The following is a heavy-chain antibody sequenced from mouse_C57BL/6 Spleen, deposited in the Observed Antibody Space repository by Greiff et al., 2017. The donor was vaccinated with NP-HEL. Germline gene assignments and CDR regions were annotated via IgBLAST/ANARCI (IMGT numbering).Heavy chain of an antibody. CDR2: IRNKANNHAT. V-gene: IGHV6-6*01. J-gene: IGHJ2*01. CDR1: GFTFSDAW. Sequence: EVKVEESGGGLVQPGGSMKLSCAASGFTFSDAWMDWVRQSPEKGLEWVAEIRNKANNHATYYAESVKGRFTISRDDSKSSVYLQMNSLRAEDTGIYDCTRKNYDYDGGYFDYWGQGTTLTVSS. D-gene: IGHD2-4*01. CDR3: TRKNYDYDGGYFDY.